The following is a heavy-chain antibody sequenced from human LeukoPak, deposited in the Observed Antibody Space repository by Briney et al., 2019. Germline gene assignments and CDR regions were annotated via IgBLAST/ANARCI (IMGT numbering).Heavy chain of an antibody. V-gene: IGHV4-59*01. CDR1: GGSISSYY. CDR3: ARGREIIAAAGAFDY. D-gene: IGHD6-13*01. CDR2: IYYSGST. Sequence: SETLSLTCTVSGGSISSYYWSWIRQPPGKGLEWIGYIYYSGSTNYNPSPKSRVTISVDTSKNQFSLKLSSVTAADTAVYYCARGREIIAAAGAFDYWGQGTLVTVSS. J-gene: IGHJ4*02.